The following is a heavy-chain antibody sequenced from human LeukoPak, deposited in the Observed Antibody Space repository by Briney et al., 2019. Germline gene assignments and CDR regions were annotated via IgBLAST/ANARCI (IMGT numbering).Heavy chain of an antibody. V-gene: IGHV1-46*01. D-gene: IGHD3-10*01. Sequence: ASVKVSCKASGYTFTSYYMHWVRQAPGQGLEWMGIINPSGGSTSYAQKFQGRVTMTRDTSTSTVYMELSGLRSEDTAVYYCARDLKESITMVRGVTDWFDPWGQGTLVTVSS. CDR1: GYTFTSYY. J-gene: IGHJ5*02. CDR2: INPSGGST. CDR3: ARDLKESITMVRGVTDWFDP.